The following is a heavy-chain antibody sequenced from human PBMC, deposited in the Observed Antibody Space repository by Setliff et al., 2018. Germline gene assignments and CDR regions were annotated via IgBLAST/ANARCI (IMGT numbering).Heavy chain of an antibody. D-gene: IGHD4-17*01. CDR2: INTNTGNP. V-gene: IGHV7-4-1*02. J-gene: IGHJ4*02. CDR3: AREKGYGDKEAFGY. CDR1: GYTFTNYG. Sequence: ASVKVSCKASGYTFTNYGINWVRQAPGQGLEWMGWINTNTGNPTYAQGFTGRFVFSLDTSVSTAYLQISSLKAEDTAVYYCAREKGYGDKEAFGYWGQGTLVTVSS.